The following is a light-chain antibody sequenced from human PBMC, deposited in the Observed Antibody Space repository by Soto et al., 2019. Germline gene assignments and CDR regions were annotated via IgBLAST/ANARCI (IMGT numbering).Light chain of an antibody. J-gene: IGKJ4*01. CDR1: QSVSTN. Sequence: EIVRTQSPATLSVSPGERATLSCRASQSVSTNLAWYQQKPGQAPRLLIYGASTRATGIPARFSGSGSGTEFTLTISSLQSEDFVVYYCQHYNNWPFTFGGGTKVDIK. CDR3: QHYNNWPFT. CDR2: GAS. V-gene: IGKV3-15*01.